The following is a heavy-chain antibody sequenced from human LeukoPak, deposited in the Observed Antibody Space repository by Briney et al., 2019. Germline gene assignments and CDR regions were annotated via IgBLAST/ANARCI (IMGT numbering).Heavy chain of an antibody. CDR2: ISGSGGST. Sequence: GGSLRLSCAASGFTFSSYAMSWVRQAPGKGLEWVSAISGSGGSTYYADSVKGRFTISRDNSKNTLYLQMNSLRAEDTAVYYCAKYLSEEDNSTPDYWGQGTLVTVSS. CDR1: GFTFSSYA. D-gene: IGHD4-11*01. CDR3: AKYLSEEDNSTPDY. V-gene: IGHV3-23*01. J-gene: IGHJ4*02.